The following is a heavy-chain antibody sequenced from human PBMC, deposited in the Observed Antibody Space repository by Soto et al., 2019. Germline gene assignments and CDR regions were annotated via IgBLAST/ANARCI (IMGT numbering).Heavy chain of an antibody. Sequence: QLQLQESGPGLVKPSQTLSLSCTVSGGSTSSSGYYWGWIRQPPGKGLEWIGSISYKGTTYYNPSLKSRVTISVDPSKNQFSLKLSSVTAADTAVFYCARSTFWYYHETSRYYGFDNWGQGTLVTVSS. V-gene: IGHV4-39*01. CDR3: ARSTFWYYHETSRYYGFDN. CDR2: ISYKGTT. J-gene: IGHJ4*02. D-gene: IGHD3-22*01. CDR1: GGSTSSSGYY.